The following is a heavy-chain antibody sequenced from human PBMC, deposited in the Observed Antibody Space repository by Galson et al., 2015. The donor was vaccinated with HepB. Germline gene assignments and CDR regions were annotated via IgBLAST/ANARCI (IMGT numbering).Heavy chain of an antibody. CDR1: GFIFDDYG. CDR2: ISWNSGGI. J-gene: IGHJ6*02. V-gene: IGHV3-9*01. CDR3: AKDRGDYFYGMDV. Sequence: SLRLSCAASGFIFDDYGMHWVRRVPRKGLEWVSGISWNSGGIGYADSVKGRFTISRDNAKNYLYLQMNSLRAEDTALYYCAKDRGDYFYGMDVWGQGTTVTVSS.